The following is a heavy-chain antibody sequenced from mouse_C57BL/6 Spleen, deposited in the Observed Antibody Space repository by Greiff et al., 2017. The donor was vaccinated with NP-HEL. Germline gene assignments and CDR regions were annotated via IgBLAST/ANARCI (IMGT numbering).Heavy chain of an antibody. CDR3: ARGLLRTDWYFDV. CDR2: ISSGSSTI. CDR1: GFTFSDYG. J-gene: IGHJ1*03. Sequence: DVQLVESGGGLVKPGGSLKLSCAASGFTFSDYGMHWVRQAPEKGLEWVAYISSGSSTIYYADTVKGRFTISRDNAKNTLFLQMTSLRSEDTAMYYCARGLLRTDWYFDVWGTGTTVTVSS. V-gene: IGHV5-17*01. D-gene: IGHD1-1*01.